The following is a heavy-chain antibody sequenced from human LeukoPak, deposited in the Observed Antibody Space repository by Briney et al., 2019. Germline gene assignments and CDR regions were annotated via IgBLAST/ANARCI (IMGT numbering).Heavy chain of an antibody. D-gene: IGHD3-22*01. CDR2: IIPILGIA. J-gene: IGHJ4*02. Sequence: ASVKVSCKASGGTFSSYAISWVRQAPGQGLEWMGRIIPILGIANYAQKSQGRVTITADKSTSTAYMELSSLRSEDTAVYYCRLGGYYYDQVRSAFDYWGQGTLVTVSS. V-gene: IGHV1-69*04. CDR3: RLGGYYYDQVRSAFDY. CDR1: GGTFSSYA.